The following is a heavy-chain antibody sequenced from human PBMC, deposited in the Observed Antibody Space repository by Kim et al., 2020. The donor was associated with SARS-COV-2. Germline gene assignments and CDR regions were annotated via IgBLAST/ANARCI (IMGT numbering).Heavy chain of an antibody. V-gene: IGHV4-34*01. CDR2: INHSGST. CDR3: AREKGSSGGSYRQYYFDY. Sequence: SETLSLTCAVYGGSFSGYYWSWIRQPPGKGLEWIGEINHSGSTNYNPSLKSRVTISVDTSKNQFSLKLSSVTAADTAVYYCAREKGSSGGSYRQYYFDYWGQGTLVTVSS. J-gene: IGHJ4*02. CDR1: GGSFSGYY. D-gene: IGHD3-16*02.